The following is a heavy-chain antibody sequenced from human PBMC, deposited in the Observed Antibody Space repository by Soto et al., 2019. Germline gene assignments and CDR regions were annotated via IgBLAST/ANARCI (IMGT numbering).Heavy chain of an antibody. Sequence: QIHLVQAGPQVKKPGASVKVSCKTSGFTFSNYGISWVRQAPGQGLEWMGWISGHNGNTNYPHKLQGRVTRTPDTSTGTAHMERRSPRHNDPSLCYCARDDWRTGNDGPFDHCCPGTVVPVTS. D-gene: IGHD1-1*01. CDR3: ARDDWRTGNDGPFDH. J-gene: IGHJ4*02. CDR2: ISGHNGNT. V-gene: IGHV1-18*01. CDR1: GFTFSNYG.